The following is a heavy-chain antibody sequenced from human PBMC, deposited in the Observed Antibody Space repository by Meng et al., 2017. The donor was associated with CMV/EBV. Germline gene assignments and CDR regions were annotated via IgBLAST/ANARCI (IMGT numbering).Heavy chain of an antibody. CDR1: GFTVSSNY. D-gene: IGHD4-23*01. V-gene: IGHV3-53*01. J-gene: IGHJ5*02. Sequence: GESLKISCAASGFTVSSNYMSWVRQAPGKGLEWVSVIYSGGSTYYADSVKGRFTISRDNSKNTLYLQMNSLRAEDTAVYYCANAVVRYNWFDPWGQGTLVTVSS. CDR3: ANAVVRYNWFDP. CDR2: IYSGGST.